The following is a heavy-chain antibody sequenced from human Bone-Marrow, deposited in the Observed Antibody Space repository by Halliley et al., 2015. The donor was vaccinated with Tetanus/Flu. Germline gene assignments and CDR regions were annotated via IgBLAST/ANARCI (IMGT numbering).Heavy chain of an antibody. Sequence: LEGISCIGTSGTYTNSADSAKGRFTISRDNAKKTVFLQINSLRVEDTAVYYCARGDADHADFDFWGQGTLVTVSS. J-gene: IGHJ4*02. CDR2: IGTSGTYT. V-gene: IGHV3-11*05. CDR3: ARGDADHADFDF.